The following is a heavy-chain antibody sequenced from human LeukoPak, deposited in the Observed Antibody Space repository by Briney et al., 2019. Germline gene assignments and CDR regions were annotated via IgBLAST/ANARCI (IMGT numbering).Heavy chain of an antibody. Sequence: GGSLRLSCAASGFTFSDYAMHWVRQAPGKGLEWVTFIRYDGSNKYYADSVKGRFTISRDNSKNTLYLQMNSLRAEDTAVYYCACEKDYYDSSGYYPDAFDIWGQGTMVTVSS. J-gene: IGHJ3*02. CDR1: GFTFSDYA. D-gene: IGHD3-22*01. CDR3: ACEKDYYDSSGYYPDAFDI. CDR2: IRYDGSNK. V-gene: IGHV3-30*02.